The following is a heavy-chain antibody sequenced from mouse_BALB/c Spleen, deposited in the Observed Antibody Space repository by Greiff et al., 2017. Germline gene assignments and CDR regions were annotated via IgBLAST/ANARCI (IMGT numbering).Heavy chain of an antibody. CDR1: GFNIKDYY. D-gene: IGHD2-1*01. J-gene: IGHJ2*01. V-gene: IGHV14-4*02. CDR2: IDPENGDT. Sequence: VHVKQSGAELVRSGASVKLSCTASGFNIKDYYMHWVKQRPEQGLEWIGWIDPENGDTEYAPKFQGKATMTADTSSNTAYLQLSSLTSEDTAVYYCNRGYGNRYFDYWGQGTTLTVSS. CDR3: NRGYGNRYFDY.